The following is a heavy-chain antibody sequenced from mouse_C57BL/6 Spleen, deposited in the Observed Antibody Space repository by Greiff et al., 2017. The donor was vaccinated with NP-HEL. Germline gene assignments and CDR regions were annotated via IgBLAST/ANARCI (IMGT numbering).Heavy chain of an antibody. CDR2: ISYDGSN. Sequence: EVKLQESGPGLVKPSPSLSLTCSVTGYSITSGYYWNWIRQFPGNKLEWMGYISYDGSNNYNPSLKNRISITRDTSKNQLFLKLNSVTTEDTATYYCARDEGDWCAYWGQGTLVTVSA. CDR1: GYSITSGYY. CDR3: ARDEGDWCAY. V-gene: IGHV3-6*01. J-gene: IGHJ3*01.